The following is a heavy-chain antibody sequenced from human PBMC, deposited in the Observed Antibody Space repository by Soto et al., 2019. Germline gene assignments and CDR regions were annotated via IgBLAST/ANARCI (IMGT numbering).Heavy chain of an antibody. V-gene: IGHV4-59*01. CDR1: GGSISSYY. CDR2: FYYSGST. D-gene: IGHD6-19*01. J-gene: IGHJ4*02. Sequence: SETLSLTCTVAGGSISSYYSSCIRQPPGKGLEWIGYFYYSGSTNYNPSLKSRVTISVDTSKNQFSLKLSSVTAADTAVYYCARGGWKLFDYWGQGTLVTVS. CDR3: ARGGWKLFDY.